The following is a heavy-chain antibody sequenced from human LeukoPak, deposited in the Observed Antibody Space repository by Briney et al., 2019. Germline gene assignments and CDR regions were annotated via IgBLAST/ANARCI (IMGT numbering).Heavy chain of an antibody. CDR2: IYYSGST. J-gene: IGHJ6*02. D-gene: IGHD3-22*01. V-gene: IGHV4-59*01. CDR3: ATTLYYYDSSGGYYYYYGMDV. CDR1: GGSISSYY. Sequence: SETLSLTCTVSGGSISSYYWSWIRQPPGKGLEWIGYIYYSGSTNYNPSLKSRVTISVDTSKNQFSLKLSSVTAAGTAVYYCATTLYYYDSSGGYYYYYGMDVWGQGTAVTVSS.